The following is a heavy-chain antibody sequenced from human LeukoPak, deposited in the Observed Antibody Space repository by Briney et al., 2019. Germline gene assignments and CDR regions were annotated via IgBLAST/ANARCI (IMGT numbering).Heavy chain of an antibody. CDR2: ISGSSKYI. Sequence: GGSLRLSCAASEFTFSSYNMNWVRQAPGKGLEWVSSISGSSKYIYYADSVKGRFTISRDNAKNSLYLQMNNLRAEDTAVYYCARGGELLRPADYWGQGTLVTVSS. V-gene: IGHV3-21*06. D-gene: IGHD1-26*01. CDR1: EFTFSSYN. J-gene: IGHJ4*02. CDR3: ARGGELLRPADY.